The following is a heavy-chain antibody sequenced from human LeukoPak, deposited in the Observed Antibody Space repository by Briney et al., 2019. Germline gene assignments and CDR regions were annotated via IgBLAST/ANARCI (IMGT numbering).Heavy chain of an antibody. CDR2: INAGNGNT. V-gene: IGHV1-3*01. D-gene: IGHD3-9*01. J-gene: IGHJ4*02. CDR3: ARGTNFDWLLTVDY. Sequence: AASVKVSCKASGYTFTSYGISWVRQAPGQRLEWMGWINAGNGNTKYSQKFQGRVTITRDTSASTAYMELSSLRSEDTAVYYCARGTNFDWLLTVDYWGQGTLVTVSS. CDR1: GYTFTSYG.